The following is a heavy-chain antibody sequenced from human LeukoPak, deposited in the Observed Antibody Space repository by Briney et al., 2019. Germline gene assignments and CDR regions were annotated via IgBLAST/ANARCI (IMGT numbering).Heavy chain of an antibody. Sequence: GASVKVSCKASGYTFTSYGISWVRQAPGQGLEWMGWFSAYNGNTNYAQKLQGRVTMTTDTSTSTAYMELRSLRSDDTAVYYCARLGPLGDSGSLKEAFDIWGQGTMVTVSS. J-gene: IGHJ3*02. CDR2: FSAYNGNT. CDR1: GYTFTSYG. D-gene: IGHD1-26*01. V-gene: IGHV1-18*01. CDR3: ARLGPLGDSGSLKEAFDI.